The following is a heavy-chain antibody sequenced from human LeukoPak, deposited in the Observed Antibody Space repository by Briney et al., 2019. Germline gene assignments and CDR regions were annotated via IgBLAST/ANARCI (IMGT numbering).Heavy chain of an antibody. CDR1: GGSISSGGYY. D-gene: IGHD4-23*01. CDR3: ARELRWKTYFDY. CDR2: IYYSGST. V-gene: IGHV4-31*03. Sequence: SQTLPLTCTVSGGSISSGGYYWSWIRQHPGKGLEWIGYIYYSGSTYYNPSLKSRVTISVDTSKNQFSLKLSSVTAADTAVYYCARELRWKTYFDYWGQGTLVTVSS. J-gene: IGHJ4*02.